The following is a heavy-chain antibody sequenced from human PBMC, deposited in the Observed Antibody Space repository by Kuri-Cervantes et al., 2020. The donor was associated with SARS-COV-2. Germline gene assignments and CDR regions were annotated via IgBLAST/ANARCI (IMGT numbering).Heavy chain of an antibody. Sequence: GESLKISCVGFGYPFTSYSVSWVRRAPGRGLQWVSFISVGGDTTHYADPVAGRFIVSKDNARNSVFLQLTSLRAEDTAVYYCARGVLENSLDLWGRGTLVTVSS. CDR1: GYPFTSYS. CDR2: ISVGGDTT. D-gene: IGHD2/OR15-2a*01. J-gene: IGHJ5*02. V-gene: IGHV3-48*01. CDR3: ARGVLENSLDL.